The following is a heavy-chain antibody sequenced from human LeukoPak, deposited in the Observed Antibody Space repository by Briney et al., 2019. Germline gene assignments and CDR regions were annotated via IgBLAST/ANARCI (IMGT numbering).Heavy chain of an antibody. Sequence: TSETLSLTCTVSGGSINSYYWSWIRQPPGKGLEWIGYIYYSGTTNYNPSLKSRVTISVDTSKNQFSLKLSSVTAADTAVYYCARGVYIAAAQYGYWGQGTLVTVSS. CDR1: GGSINSYY. CDR2: IYYSGTT. D-gene: IGHD6-13*01. CDR3: ARGVYIAAAQYGY. V-gene: IGHV4-59*01. J-gene: IGHJ4*02.